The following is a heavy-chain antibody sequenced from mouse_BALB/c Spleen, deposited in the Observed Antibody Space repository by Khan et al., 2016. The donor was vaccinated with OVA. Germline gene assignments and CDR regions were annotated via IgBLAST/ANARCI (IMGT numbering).Heavy chain of an antibody. D-gene: IGHD2-1*01. CDR1: GFTFSSFV. Sequence: EVELVESGGGLVEPGGSLKLSCAASGFTFSSFVMSWVRQTPEKSLEWVATISSAATYTYYPDSIKGRFTISRDNAKNTLYLHMNSLRSDDTAIYYCTNGNYGWFAYWGLGTLVTVST. V-gene: IGHV5-9-1*01. CDR2: ISSAATYT. J-gene: IGHJ3*01. CDR3: TNGNYGWFAY.